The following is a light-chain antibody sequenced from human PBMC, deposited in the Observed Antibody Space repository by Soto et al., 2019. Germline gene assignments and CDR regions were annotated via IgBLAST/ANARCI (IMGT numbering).Light chain of an antibody. J-gene: IGKJ5*01. V-gene: IGKV3-11*01. CDR3: QQRNTWPPIT. Sequence: EIVVTQSKATLSVSPGERSTLSCIASQSVRTYLAWYQVKPGQAPRLLIYDASRGASGVPARFSGSGSGTDFTLTISSLEPEDFALYYCQQRNTWPPITFGQGTLLEIK. CDR1: QSVRTY. CDR2: DAS.